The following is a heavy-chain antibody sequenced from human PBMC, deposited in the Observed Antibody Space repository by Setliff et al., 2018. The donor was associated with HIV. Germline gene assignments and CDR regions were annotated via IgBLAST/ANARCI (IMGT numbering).Heavy chain of an antibody. CDR3: ARSLAYCSGGGCSSGNYYYMDV. J-gene: IGHJ6*03. Sequence: SETLSLTCTVSGGSVSRSDYYWGWIRQSPEKGLEWIGSIFHAGSTYYNPSLKSRVTLSVDTSENQYSLKLTSLIAADTAVYYCARSLAYCSGGGCSSGNYYYMDVWGKGTTVTVS. CDR1: GGSVSRSDYY. CDR2: IFHAGST. V-gene: IGHV4-39*01. D-gene: IGHD2-15*01.